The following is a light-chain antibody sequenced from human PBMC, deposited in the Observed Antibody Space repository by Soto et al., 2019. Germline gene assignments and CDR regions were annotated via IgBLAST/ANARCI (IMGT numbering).Light chain of an antibody. CDR3: SSYAGSNNVV. V-gene: IGLV2-8*01. CDR1: SSDVGGYNY. J-gene: IGLJ2*01. Sequence: QSALTQPPSASGSPGQSVTISCTGTSSDVGGYNYVSWYQQHPGKAPKLMIYAVSKWPSGVPERFSGSKSGNTASLTVSGLQAEDEAEYYCSSYAGSNNVVFGGGTQLTVL. CDR2: AVS.